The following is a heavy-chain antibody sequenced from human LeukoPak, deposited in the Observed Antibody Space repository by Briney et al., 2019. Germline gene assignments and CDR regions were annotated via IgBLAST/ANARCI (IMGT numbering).Heavy chain of an antibody. D-gene: IGHD3-3*01. V-gene: IGHV5-51*01. CDR2: IYPGDSDT. Sequence: GESLKISCKGSGYSFTSYWIGWVRRMPGKGLEWMGIIYPGDSDTRYSPSFQGQVTISADKSISTAYLQWSSLKASDTAMYYCARSGYYDFWSGYFIDYWGQGTLVTVSS. J-gene: IGHJ4*02. CDR1: GYSFTSYW. CDR3: ARSGYYDFWSGYFIDY.